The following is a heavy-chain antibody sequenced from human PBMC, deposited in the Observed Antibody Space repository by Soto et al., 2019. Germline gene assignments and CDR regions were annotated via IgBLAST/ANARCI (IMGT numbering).Heavy chain of an antibody. CDR2: IIPIFGTA. CDR3: AGNQLPHPTSSSYGMDV. CDR1: GGTFSSYA. J-gene: IGHJ6*02. V-gene: IGHV1-69*13. D-gene: IGHD2-2*01. Sequence: GATVKVSGKAYGGTFSSYAISWVRQAPGQGLEWMGGIIPIFGTANYAQKFQGRVTITADESTSTAYMELSSLRSEDTAVYYCAGNQLPHPTSSSYGMDVWGQGTTVTVSS.